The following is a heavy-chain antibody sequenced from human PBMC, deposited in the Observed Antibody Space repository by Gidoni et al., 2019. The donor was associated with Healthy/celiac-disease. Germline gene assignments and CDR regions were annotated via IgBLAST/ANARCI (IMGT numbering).Heavy chain of an antibody. CDR3: ARGPNMVRGVVDY. D-gene: IGHD3-10*01. Sequence: QVQLQQWGAGLLKPSETLSLTCAVYGGSFSGYYWSWIRQPPGKGLEWIGEINHSGSTNYNPSLKSRVTISVDTSKNQFSLKLSSVTAADTAVYYCARGPNMVRGVVDYWGQGTLVTVSS. CDR1: GGSFSGYY. V-gene: IGHV4-34*01. J-gene: IGHJ4*02. CDR2: INHSGST.